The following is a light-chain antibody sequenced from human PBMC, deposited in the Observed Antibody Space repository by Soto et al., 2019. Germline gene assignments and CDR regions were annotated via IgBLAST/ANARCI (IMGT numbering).Light chain of an antibody. CDR3: QQYGSSPLT. J-gene: IGKJ4*01. V-gene: IGKV3-20*01. CDR1: QSVSSSY. CDR2: GAS. Sequence: EIVLTQSPGTLSLSPGERATLSCRASQSVSSSYLAWYQQKPGQAPRLLIYGASSRATGIPDRFSGSGSGTDFTLTISRLEPEDCAVYYCQQYGSSPLTFGGGTKVETK.